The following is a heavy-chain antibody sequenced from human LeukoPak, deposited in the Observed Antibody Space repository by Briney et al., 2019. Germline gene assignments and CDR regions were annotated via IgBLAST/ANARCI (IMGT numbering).Heavy chain of an antibody. CDR1: GFTFYDYT. D-gene: IGHD1-26*01. CDR2: ISWDGGST. CDR3: AKGHIVGAITEFDY. Sequence: GGSLRLSCAASGFTFYDYTMHWVRQTPGKGLEWVSLISWDGGSTYYADSVKGRFTISRENSKNSLYLQMNSLRTEDTALYYCAKGHIVGAITEFDYWGQGTLVAVSS. J-gene: IGHJ4*02. V-gene: IGHV3-43*01.